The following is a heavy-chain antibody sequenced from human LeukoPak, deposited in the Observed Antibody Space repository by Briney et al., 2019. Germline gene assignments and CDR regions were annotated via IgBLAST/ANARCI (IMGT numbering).Heavy chain of an antibody. D-gene: IGHD3-9*01. V-gene: IGHV3-48*02. CDR1: GFTFSSYS. J-gene: IGHJ6*02. Sequence: TGGSLRLSCAASGFTFSSYSMNWVRQATGKGLECVSYISSSSSTIYYANSVKGRFTISRDNAKNSLYLQMNSLRDEDTAVYYCARDHYDILTGYLYYYYYGMDVWGQGTTVTVSS. CDR2: ISSSSSTI. CDR3: ARDHYDILTGYLYYYYYGMDV.